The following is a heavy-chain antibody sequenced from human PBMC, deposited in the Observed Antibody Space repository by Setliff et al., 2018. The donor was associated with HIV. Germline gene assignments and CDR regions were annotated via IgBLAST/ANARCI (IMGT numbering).Heavy chain of an antibody. CDR3: GRLSETAMASFDS. J-gene: IGHJ4*02. D-gene: IGHD1-1*01. CDR2: ISYSGSP. Sequence: SETLSLTCTVSGGSISSHYWSWIRQPPGKGLEWIGFISYSGSPNYSSSLKSRVTISADPSKNQFSLKLTSVTAADTAVYYCGRLSETAMASFDSWGQGTLVTVSS. CDR1: GGSISSHY. V-gene: IGHV4-59*08.